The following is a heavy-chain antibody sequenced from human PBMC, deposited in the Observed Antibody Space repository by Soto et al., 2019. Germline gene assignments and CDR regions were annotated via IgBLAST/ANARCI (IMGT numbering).Heavy chain of an antibody. CDR2: ISGSGGST. Sequence: GGSLRLSCASSGFTFISYAMSWVRQAPGKGLEWVSAISGSGGSTYYADSVKGRFTISRDNSKNTLYLQMNSLRAEDTAVYYCAKDGRDVTAFDYWGQGTLVTVSS. V-gene: IGHV3-23*01. D-gene: IGHD2-21*02. CDR1: GFTFISYA. J-gene: IGHJ4*02. CDR3: AKDGRDVTAFDY.